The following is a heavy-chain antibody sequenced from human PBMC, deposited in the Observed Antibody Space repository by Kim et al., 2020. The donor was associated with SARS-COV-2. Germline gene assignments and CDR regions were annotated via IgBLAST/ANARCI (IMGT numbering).Heavy chain of an antibody. J-gene: IGHJ4*02. CDR2: INPNSGGT. CDR1: GYTFTGYY. D-gene: IGHD3-22*01. V-gene: IGHV1-2*02. Sequence: ASVKVSCKASGYTFTGYYMHWVRQAPGQGLEWMGWINPNSGGTNYAQKFQGRVTMTRDTSISTAYMELSRLRSDDTAVYYCARGHPQHPPNYYDSSGIPAGDWGQGTLVTVSS. CDR3: ARGHPQHPPNYYDSSGIPAGD.